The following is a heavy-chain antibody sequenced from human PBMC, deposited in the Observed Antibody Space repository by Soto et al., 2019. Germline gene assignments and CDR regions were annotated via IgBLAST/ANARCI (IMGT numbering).Heavy chain of an antibody. D-gene: IGHD1-26*01. Sequence: GESVKISGKGSGYSFTIYWISWVLQMPGKGLEWMGRIDPSDSYTNYSPSFQGHVTISADKSISTAYLQWSSLKASDTAMYYCAVHRELGQFDYWGQGTLVTVSS. CDR2: IDPSDSYT. CDR1: GYSFTIYW. J-gene: IGHJ4*02. V-gene: IGHV5-10-1*01. CDR3: AVHRELGQFDY.